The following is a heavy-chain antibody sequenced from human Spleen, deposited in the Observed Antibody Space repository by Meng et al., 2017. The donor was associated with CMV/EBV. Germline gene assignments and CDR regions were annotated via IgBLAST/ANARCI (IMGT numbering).Heavy chain of an antibody. D-gene: IGHD3-22*01. CDR2: IIPILGIA. CDR1: GGTFSSYT. Sequence: SVKVSCKASGGTFSSYTISWVRQAPGQGLEWMGRIIPILGIANYAQKFQGRVTITADKSTSTAYMELSSLRSEDTAVYYCARGTAATFNYYDSSPYFNSWGQGTLVTVSS. V-gene: IGHV1-69*02. CDR3: ARGTAATFNYYDSSPYFNS. J-gene: IGHJ4*02.